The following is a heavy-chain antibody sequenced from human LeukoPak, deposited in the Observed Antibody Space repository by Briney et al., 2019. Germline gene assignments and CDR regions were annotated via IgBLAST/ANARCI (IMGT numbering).Heavy chain of an antibody. CDR1: GGSISSYY. CDR2: IYTSGST. J-gene: IGHJ4*02. D-gene: IGHD5-18*01. V-gene: IGHV4-4*08. CDR3: ARDADSYGYSGFDY. Sequence: SSETLSLTCTVSGGSISSYYWSWIRQPPGRGLEWIGYIYTSGSTNYNPSLKSRVTMSVDTSKNQFSLKLSSVTAADTAVYYCARDADSYGYSGFDYWGQGTLVTVSS.